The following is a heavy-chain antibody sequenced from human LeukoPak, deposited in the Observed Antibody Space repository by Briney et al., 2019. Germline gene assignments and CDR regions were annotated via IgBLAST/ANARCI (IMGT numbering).Heavy chain of an antibody. J-gene: IGHJ6*02. CDR1: GFTFSNAW. CDR2: IKSKTDGGTT. V-gene: IGHV3-15*01. CDR3: TTQSRFLEWLLPENYYYYGMDV. Sequence: GGSLRLSCAASGFTFSNAWMSWVRQAPGKGLEWVGRIKSKTDGGTTDYAAPVKGRFTISRDDSKNMLYLQMNSLKTEDTAVYYCTTQSRFLEWLLPENYYYYGMDVWGQGTTVTVSS. D-gene: IGHD3-3*01.